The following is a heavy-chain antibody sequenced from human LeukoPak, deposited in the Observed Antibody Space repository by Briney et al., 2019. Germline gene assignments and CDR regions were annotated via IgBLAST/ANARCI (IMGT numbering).Heavy chain of an antibody. J-gene: IGHJ2*01. CDR2: ISGSGGST. CDR1: GFTFSSYD. D-gene: IGHD2-15*01. V-gene: IGHV3-23*01. Sequence: GGSLRLSCAACGFTFSSYDMHWVRQATGKGLEWVSAISGSGGSTYYADSVKGRFTISRDNSKNTLYLQMNSLRAEDTAVYYCATPLSDCSGGSCYGIYWYFDLWGRGTLVTVSS. CDR3: ATPLSDCSGGSCYGIYWYFDL.